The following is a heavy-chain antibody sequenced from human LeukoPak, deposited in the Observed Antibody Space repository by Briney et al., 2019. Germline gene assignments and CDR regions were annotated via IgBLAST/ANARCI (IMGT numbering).Heavy chain of an antibody. CDR3: ATNTSSWSFDY. V-gene: IGHV3-23*01. CDR1: GFTFSSYA. Sequence: PGGSLRLSCAASGFTFSSYAMSWVRQAPGKGLEWVSAIRSSGAGTYYADSVKGRFTISRDNSKNTLYLQMHSLRAEDTAVYYCATNTSSWSFDYWGQGTLVTVSS. CDR2: IRSSGAGT. D-gene: IGHD6-13*01. J-gene: IGHJ4*02.